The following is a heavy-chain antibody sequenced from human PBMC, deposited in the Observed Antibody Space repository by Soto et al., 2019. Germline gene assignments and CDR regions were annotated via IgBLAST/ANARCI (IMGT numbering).Heavy chain of an antibody. CDR1: GFTFDGCA. Sequence: GGSLRLSCAASGFTFDGCAMHWVRQAPGKGLEWVSDISWDSGNIGYADSVKGRFTISRDNAKNSLYLQMNSRRGEDTALYYCAKDISGCRARYGMDVWGQGTTVTVSS. D-gene: IGHD5-12*01. CDR3: AKDISGCRARYGMDV. V-gene: IGHV3-9*01. J-gene: IGHJ6*02. CDR2: ISWDSGNI.